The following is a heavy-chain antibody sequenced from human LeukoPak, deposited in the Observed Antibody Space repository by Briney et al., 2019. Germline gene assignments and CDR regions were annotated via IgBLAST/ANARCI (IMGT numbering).Heavy chain of an antibody. D-gene: IGHD3-10*01. J-gene: IGHJ3*02. CDR2: IHSGGNT. CDR1: GFTFSSYG. Sequence: PGGSLRLSCAASGFTFSSYGMHWVRQAPGKGLEWVSVIHSGGNTYYADSVKGRFIISRDNSKNTLYLQMNNLKAEDTAVYYCARDGGTFYYGSGSSHDAFDMWGQGTMVTVSS. V-gene: IGHV3-66*01. CDR3: ARDGGTFYYGSGSSHDAFDM.